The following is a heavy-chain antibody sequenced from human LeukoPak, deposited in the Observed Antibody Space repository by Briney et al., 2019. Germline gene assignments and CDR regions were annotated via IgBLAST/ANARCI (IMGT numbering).Heavy chain of an antibody. CDR2: MNPNSGNT. V-gene: IGHV1-8*01. Sequence: ASVKVSCKASGYTFTSYDINWARQATGQGLEWMGWMNPNSGNTGYAQKFQGRVTMTRNTSISTAYMELSSLRSEDTAVYYCARGRRRKGYCSGGSCYSADYYYYYYMDVWGKGTTVTVSS. D-gene: IGHD2-15*01. J-gene: IGHJ6*03. CDR1: GYTFTSYD. CDR3: ARGRRRKGYCSGGSCYSADYYYYYYMDV.